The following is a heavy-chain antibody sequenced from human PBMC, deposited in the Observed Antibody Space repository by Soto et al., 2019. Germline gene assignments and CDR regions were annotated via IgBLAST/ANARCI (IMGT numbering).Heavy chain of an antibody. CDR3: AKDQVKESLSSSSWYFDY. Sequence: GGSLRLSCAASGFTFSSYGMHWVRQAPGKGLEWVAVISYDGSNKYYADSVKGRFTISRDNSKNTLYLQMNSLRAEDTAVYYCAKDQVKESLSSSSWYFDYWGQGTLVTVSS. V-gene: IGHV3-30*18. J-gene: IGHJ4*02. CDR2: ISYDGSNK. CDR1: GFTFSSYG. D-gene: IGHD6-13*01.